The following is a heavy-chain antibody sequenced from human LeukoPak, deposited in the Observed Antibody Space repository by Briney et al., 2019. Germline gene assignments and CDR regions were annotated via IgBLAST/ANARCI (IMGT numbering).Heavy chain of an antibody. V-gene: IGHV5-51*01. Sequence: GESLKISCKGSGYSFTSYWIAWVRQMPGKGLEWVGIIYPGDSDTRYSPSFQGQVTISVDKSISTAYLQWSSLKASDTAMYYCARRPLAAGLKYFEYWGQGTLVTVSS. CDR1: GYSFTSYW. CDR2: IYPGDSDT. D-gene: IGHD6-19*01. J-gene: IGHJ4*02. CDR3: ARRPLAAGLKYFEY.